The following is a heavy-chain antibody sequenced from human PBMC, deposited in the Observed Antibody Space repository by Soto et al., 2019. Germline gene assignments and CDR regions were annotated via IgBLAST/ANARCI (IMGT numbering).Heavy chain of an antibody. CDR3: ARGSGFGFYYYYGMDV. CDR2: INHSGST. CDR1: GGSFSGYY. Sequence: SETLSLTCAVYGGSFSGYYWSWIRQPPGKGLEWIGEINHSGSTNYNPSLKSRVTISVDTSKNQFSLKLSSVTAADTAVYYCARGSGFGFYYYYGMDVWGQGTTVTVS. V-gene: IGHV4-34*01. D-gene: IGHD3-10*01. J-gene: IGHJ6*02.